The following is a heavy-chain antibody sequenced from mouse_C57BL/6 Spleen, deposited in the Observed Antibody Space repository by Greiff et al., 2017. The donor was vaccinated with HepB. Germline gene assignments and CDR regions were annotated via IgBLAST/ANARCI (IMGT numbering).Heavy chain of an antibody. V-gene: IGHV1-50*01. Sequence: VQLQQSGAELVKPGASVKLSCKASGYTFTSYWMQWVKQRPGQGLEWIGEIDPSDSYTNYNHKFKGKATLTVDTSSSTAYMQLSGLTSEDSAVYDCAREGFAYWGQGTLVTVSA. CDR2: IDPSDSYT. J-gene: IGHJ3*01. CDR3: AREGFAY. CDR1: GYTFTSYW.